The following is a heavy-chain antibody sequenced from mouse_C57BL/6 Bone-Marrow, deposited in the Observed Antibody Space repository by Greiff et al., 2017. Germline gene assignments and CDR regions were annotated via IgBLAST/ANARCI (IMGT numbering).Heavy chain of an antibody. CDR1: GYTFTSYW. CDR3: AICYGSSYDYFDY. Sequence: QVHVKQPGAELVKPGASVKVSCKASGYTFTSYWMHWVKQRPGQGLEWIGRIHPSDSDTNYNQKFKGKATLTVDKSSSTAYMQLSSLTSEDSAVYYCAICYGSSYDYFDYWGQGTTLTVSS. J-gene: IGHJ2*01. D-gene: IGHD1-1*01. V-gene: IGHV1-74*01. CDR2: IHPSDSDT.